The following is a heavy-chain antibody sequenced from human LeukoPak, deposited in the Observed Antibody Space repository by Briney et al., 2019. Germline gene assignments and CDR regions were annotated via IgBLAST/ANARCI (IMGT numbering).Heavy chain of an antibody. V-gene: IGHV4-39*07. Sequence: SETLSLTRTVSGGSISSSSYYWGWIRQPPGKGLEWIGSIYYSGSTYYNPSLKSRVTISVDTSKNQFSLKLSSVTAADTAVYYCAREENYYDSTQFDYWGQGTLVTVSS. CDR1: GGSISSSSYY. D-gene: IGHD3-22*01. J-gene: IGHJ4*02. CDR3: AREENYYDSTQFDY. CDR2: IYYSGST.